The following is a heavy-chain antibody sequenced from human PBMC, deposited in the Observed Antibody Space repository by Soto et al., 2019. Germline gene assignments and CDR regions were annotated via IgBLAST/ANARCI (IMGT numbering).Heavy chain of an antibody. CDR1: GFIFDDYT. J-gene: IGHJ4*02. Sequence: EVQLVESGGGLAQPGRSLRLSCAASGFIFDDYTMYWVRQAPGKGLEWVSGITWDSGSIGYADSVKGRFTISRDNAKNSLYLQMNSLRAEDTALYYCAKGPAYSSSWYEWLDYWGQGTLVTVSS. CDR2: ITWDSGSI. D-gene: IGHD6-13*01. V-gene: IGHV3-9*01. CDR3: AKGPAYSSSWYEWLDY.